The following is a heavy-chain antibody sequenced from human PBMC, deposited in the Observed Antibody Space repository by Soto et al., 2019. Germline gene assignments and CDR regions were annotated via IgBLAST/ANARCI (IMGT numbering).Heavy chain of an antibody. J-gene: IGHJ4*02. D-gene: IGHD6-13*01. CDR3: ARGRVKQQLVGPFSFFDY. CDR2: INHSGST. CDR1: GGSFSGSY. Sequence: SETLSLTCAVYGGSFSGSYWSWIRQPPGKGLERIGEINHSGSTNYNPSLKSRVTISVDTSKNQFSLKLSSVTAADTAVYYCARGRVKQQLVGPFSFFDYWGQGTLVTVSS. V-gene: IGHV4-34*01.